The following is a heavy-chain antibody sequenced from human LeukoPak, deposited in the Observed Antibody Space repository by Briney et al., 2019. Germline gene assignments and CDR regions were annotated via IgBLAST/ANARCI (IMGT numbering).Heavy chain of an antibody. CDR1: GYTFTGYY. J-gene: IGHJ5*02. CDR3: ARARGDYDDWFDP. Sequence: GASVKVSCKASGYTFTGYYMHWVRQAPGPGLEWMGWINPNSGGTNYAQKFQGRVTMTRDTSISTAYMELSRLRSDDTAVYYCARARGDYDDWFDPWGQGTLVTVSS. V-gene: IGHV1-2*02. D-gene: IGHD4-17*01. CDR2: INPNSGGT.